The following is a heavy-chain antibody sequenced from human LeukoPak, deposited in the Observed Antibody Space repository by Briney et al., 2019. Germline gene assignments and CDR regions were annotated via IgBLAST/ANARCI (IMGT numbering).Heavy chain of an antibody. CDR2: IYTSGST. V-gene: IGHV4-4*09. Sequence: SETLSLTCTVSGGSISSYYWSWIRQPPGKGLEWIGYIYTSGSTNYNPSLKSRVTISVDTSKNQFSLKLSSVTAADTAVYYCARSALYCTNGVCDYYYYYYMDVWAKGPRSPSP. CDR1: GGSISSYY. J-gene: IGHJ6*03. D-gene: IGHD2-8*01. CDR3: ARSALYCTNGVCDYYYYYYMDV.